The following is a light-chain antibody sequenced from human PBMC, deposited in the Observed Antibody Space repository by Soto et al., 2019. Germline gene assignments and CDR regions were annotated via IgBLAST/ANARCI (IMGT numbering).Light chain of an antibody. CDR1: SSNIGAGYD. CDR2: GNS. Sequence: VLTQPPSVSGAPGQRVTISCTGSSSNIGAGYDVHWYQQLPGTAPKLLIYGNSNRPSGVPDRFSGSKSGTSASLAITGLQXEDEADHYCQSYDSSLSGFYVFGTGTKVTVL. CDR3: QSYDSSLSGFYV. V-gene: IGLV1-40*01. J-gene: IGLJ1*01.